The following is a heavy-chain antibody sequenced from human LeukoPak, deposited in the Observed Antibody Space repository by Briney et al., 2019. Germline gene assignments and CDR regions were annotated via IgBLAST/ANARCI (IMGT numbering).Heavy chain of an antibody. CDR1: GGSFSGYY. CDR2: IYYSGST. D-gene: IGHD5-18*01. CDR3: ARTTEGGYTYDYFYYYYMDV. V-gene: IGHV4-59*01. Sequence: SETLSLTCAVYGGSFSGYYWSWIRQPPGKGLEWIGYIYYSGSTNYNPSLKSRVTISVDTSKNQFSLKLSSVTAADTAVYYCARTTEGGYTYDYFYYYYMDVWGEGTTVTISS. J-gene: IGHJ6*03.